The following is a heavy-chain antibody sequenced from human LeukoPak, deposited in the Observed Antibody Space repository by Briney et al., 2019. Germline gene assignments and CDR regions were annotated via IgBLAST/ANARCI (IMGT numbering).Heavy chain of an antibody. CDR1: GGTLSSYA. Sequence: ASVKVSCKASGGTLSSYAISWVRQAPGQGPEWMGWISGYNGYTNYAEKFQARVTMTTDTSTSTAYMELRSLRSDDTAMYYCARASKWSYAKDHWGQGTLVTVS. CDR2: ISGYNGYT. CDR3: ARASKWSYAKDH. V-gene: IGHV1-18*01. J-gene: IGHJ4*02. D-gene: IGHD2-2*01.